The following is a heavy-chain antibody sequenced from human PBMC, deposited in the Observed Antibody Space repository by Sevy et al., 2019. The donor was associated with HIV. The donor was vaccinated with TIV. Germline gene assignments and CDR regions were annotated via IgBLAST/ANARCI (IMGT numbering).Heavy chain of an antibody. J-gene: IGHJ4*02. CDR1: GFTFSSYA. CDR3: AREGCSRPHDY. D-gene: IGHD2-2*01. CDR2: FFFGWGKI. V-gene: IGHV3-23*01. Sequence: GGSLRLSCAASGFTFSSYAMSWVRQPPGKGLEWVSTFFFGWGKINYADSVKARFTISRDNSKNTLFLQMNRLRAEDTAVYYCAREGCSRPHDYWGQGTLVTVSS.